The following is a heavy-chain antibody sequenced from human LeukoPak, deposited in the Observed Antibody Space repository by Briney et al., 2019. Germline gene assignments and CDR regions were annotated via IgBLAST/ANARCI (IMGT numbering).Heavy chain of an antibody. CDR2: ISSSSSYI. J-gene: IGHJ4*02. CDR3: AIITAMVTPLDY. D-gene: IGHD5-18*01. V-gene: IGHV3-21*01. CDR1: GFTFSSYS. Sequence: SGGSLRLSCAASGFTFSSYSMNWVRQAPGKGLEWVSSISSSSSYIYYADSVKGRFTISRDNAKNSLYLQMNSLRAEDTAVYYCAIITAMVTPLDYWGQGTLVTVSS.